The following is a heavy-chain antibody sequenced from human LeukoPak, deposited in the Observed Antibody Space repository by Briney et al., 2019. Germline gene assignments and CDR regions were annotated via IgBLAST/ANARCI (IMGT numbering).Heavy chain of an antibody. Sequence: SVKVSCKASGGTFSSHAISWVRQAPGQGLEWMGGIIPIFGTANYAQKFQGRVTITADESTSTAYMELSSLRSEDTAVYYCARGSFFGVVMWFDPWGQGTLVTVSS. CDR2: IIPIFGTA. J-gene: IGHJ5*02. V-gene: IGHV1-69*13. CDR1: GGTFSSHA. CDR3: ARGSFFGVVMWFDP. D-gene: IGHD3-3*01.